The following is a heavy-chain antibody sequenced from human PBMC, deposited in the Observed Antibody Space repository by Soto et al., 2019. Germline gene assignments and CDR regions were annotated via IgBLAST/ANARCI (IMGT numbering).Heavy chain of an antibody. CDR2: IYYSGST. CDR1: GGSISSGDCY. Sequence: QVQLQESGPGLVKPSQTLSLTCTVSGGSISSGDCYWSWIRQPPGKGLEWIGYIYYSGSTYYNPSLKSRVTISVDTSKNQFSLKLSSVTAADTAVYYCARFYYDSSRYLKYFDYWGQGTLVTVSS. CDR3: ARFYYDSSRYLKYFDY. J-gene: IGHJ4*02. D-gene: IGHD3-22*01. V-gene: IGHV4-30-4*01.